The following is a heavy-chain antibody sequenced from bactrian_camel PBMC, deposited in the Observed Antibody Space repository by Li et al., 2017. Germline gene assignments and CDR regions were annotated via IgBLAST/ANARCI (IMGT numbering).Heavy chain of an antibody. J-gene: IGHJ4*01. CDR2: INSGGGTT. CDR3: AADDGSKDLEDPGAPCLNAPHFPY. Sequence: QVQLVESGGGSVEAGGSLRLSCAASGFTFKSYWMYWARQAPGKDLEWVSGINSGGGTTEYVDSVAGRFTISRDNAANMVYLQMNSLKVEDAAVYYCAADDGSKDLEDPGAPCLNAPHFPYWTQGTQVTVS. D-gene: IGHD6*01. CDR1: GFTFKSYW. V-gene: IGHV3S1*01.